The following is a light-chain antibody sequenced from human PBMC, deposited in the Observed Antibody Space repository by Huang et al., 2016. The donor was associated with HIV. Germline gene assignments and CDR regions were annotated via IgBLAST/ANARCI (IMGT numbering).Light chain of an antibody. CDR3: QQFNNWPPA. CDR2: EAS. CDR1: QNVRNN. Sequence: ETLMTQFPATLAVSPGERATRSCRASQNVRNNLAWYQQEPGQGPRLLFYEASSRATGVPGRFSASGSGIDFTLTISSLQSEDFAVYYCQQFNNWPPAFGGGTTVEIK. J-gene: IGKJ4*01. V-gene: IGKV3-15*01.